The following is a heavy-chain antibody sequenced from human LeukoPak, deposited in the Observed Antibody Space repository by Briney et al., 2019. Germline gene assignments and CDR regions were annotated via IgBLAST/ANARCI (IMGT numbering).Heavy chain of an antibody. D-gene: IGHD3-22*01. CDR3: ARGPDSSGYYYGSYWYFDL. V-gene: IGHV1-18*01. CDR1: GYTFTSYG. CDR2: ISAYNGNT. J-gene: IGHJ2*01. Sequence: ASVKVSCKASGYTFTSYGISWVRQAPGQGLEWMGWISAYNGNTNYAQKLQGRVTMTTDTSTSTAYMELRSLRSDDTAVYYCARGPDSSGYYYGSYWYFDLWGRGTLVTVSS.